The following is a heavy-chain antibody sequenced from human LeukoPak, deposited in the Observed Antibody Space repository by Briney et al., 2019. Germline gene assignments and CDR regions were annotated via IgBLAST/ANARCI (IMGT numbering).Heavy chain of an antibody. CDR3: AKDSGDTSGNWFDP. V-gene: IGHV3-30-3*01. J-gene: IGHJ5*02. CDR1: GFTFSSYA. Sequence: GGSLRLSCAASGFTFSSYAMHWVRQAPGKGLEWVAVISYDGSNKYYADSVKGRFTISTDNSKNTLYLQMNSLRAEDTAVYYCAKDSGDTSGNWFDPWGQGTLVTVSS. CDR2: ISYDGSNK. D-gene: IGHD6-19*01.